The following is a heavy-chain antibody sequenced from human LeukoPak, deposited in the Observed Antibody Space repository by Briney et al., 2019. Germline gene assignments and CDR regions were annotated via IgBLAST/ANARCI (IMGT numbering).Heavy chain of an antibody. Sequence: PGRSLRLSCAASGFTVSSNYKSWVRQAPGKGLEWVSVIYSGGSTYYADSVKGRFTISRDNSKNTLYLQMNSLRAEDTAVYYCAREVIMTGQYYGMDVWGQGTTVTVSS. CDR2: IYSGGST. D-gene: IGHD2-21*01. CDR3: AREVIMTGQYYGMDV. V-gene: IGHV3-53*01. J-gene: IGHJ6*02. CDR1: GFTVSSNY.